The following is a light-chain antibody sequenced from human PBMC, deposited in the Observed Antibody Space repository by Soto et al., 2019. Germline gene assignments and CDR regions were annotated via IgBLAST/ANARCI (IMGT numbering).Light chain of an antibody. CDR1: QSVSSSY. V-gene: IGKV3-20*01. CDR3: QLYGSSPLT. CDR2: GAS. J-gene: IGKJ4*01. Sequence: EIGFTQSPGTLSFSPDERATLSCRASQSVSSSYLAWYQQKPGQAPRLLIYGASSRATGIPDRFSGSGSGTDFTLTISRLEPEDFAVYYCQLYGSSPLTFGGGTKVDIK.